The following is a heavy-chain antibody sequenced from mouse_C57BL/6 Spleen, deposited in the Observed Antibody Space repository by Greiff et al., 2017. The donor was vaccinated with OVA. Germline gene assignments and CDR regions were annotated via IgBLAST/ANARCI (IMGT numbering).Heavy chain of an antibody. J-gene: IGHJ1*03. CDR3: ASYYGSSYEYFDV. D-gene: IGHD1-1*01. CDR2: INPSSGYT. V-gene: IGHV1-7*01. Sequence: VQLQQSGAELAKPGASVKLSCKASGYTFTSYWMHWVKQRPGQGLEWIGYINPSSGYTKYNQKFKDKATLTAYKSSSTAYMQLSSLTYEDSAVYYCASYYGSSYEYFDVWGTGTTVTVSS. CDR1: GYTFTSYW.